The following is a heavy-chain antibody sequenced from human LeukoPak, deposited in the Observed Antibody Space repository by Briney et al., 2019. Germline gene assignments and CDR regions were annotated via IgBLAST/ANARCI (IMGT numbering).Heavy chain of an antibody. Sequence: QPGGSLRLSCAASGFTFNKSWMSWVRQAPGKGPEWVSSISSTSSHIYYADSVKGRFTISRDNAENSLYLQMNSLRAEDTAVYFCAKLRGAQLRYFDVDYWGQGTLVTVSS. CDR3: AKLRGAQLRYFDVDY. J-gene: IGHJ4*02. D-gene: IGHD3-9*01. CDR1: GFTFNKSW. V-gene: IGHV3-21*01. CDR2: ISSTSSHI.